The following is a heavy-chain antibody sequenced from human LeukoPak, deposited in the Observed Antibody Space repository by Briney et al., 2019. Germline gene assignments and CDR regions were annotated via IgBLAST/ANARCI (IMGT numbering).Heavy chain of an antibody. D-gene: IGHD6-19*01. CDR2: IYTSGST. CDR1: GGSISSSSYY. V-gene: IGHV4-61*02. Sequence: SETLSLTCTVSGGSISSSSYYWGWIRQPPGKGLEWIGRIYTSGSTNYNPSLKSRVTISVDTSKNQFSLKLSSVTAADTAVYYCARGISSRWFNDAFDIWGQGTMVTVSS. CDR3: ARGISSRWFNDAFDI. J-gene: IGHJ3*02.